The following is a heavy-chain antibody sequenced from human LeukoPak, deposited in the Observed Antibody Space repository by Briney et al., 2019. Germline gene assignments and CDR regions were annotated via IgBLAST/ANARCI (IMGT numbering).Heavy chain of an antibody. CDR1: GGSFSGYS. D-gene: IGHD3-3*01. Sequence: SETLSLTCAVYGGSFSGYSWSWIRQPPGKGLEWIGYIYHSGSTYYNPSLKSRVTISVDRSKNQFSLKLSSVTAADTAVYYCARIITIFGVVAPDAFDIWGQGTMVTVSS. CDR3: ARIITIFGVVAPDAFDI. J-gene: IGHJ3*02. CDR2: IYHSGST. V-gene: IGHV4-30-2*01.